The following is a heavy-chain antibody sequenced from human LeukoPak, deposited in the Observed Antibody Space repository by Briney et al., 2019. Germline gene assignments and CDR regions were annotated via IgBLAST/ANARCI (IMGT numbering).Heavy chain of an antibody. J-gene: IGHJ5*02. CDR3: ARDLSQYDFWSGQNWFDP. CDR2: IIPIFGTA. D-gene: IGHD3-3*01. V-gene: IGHV1-69*13. Sequence: ASVKVSCKASGGTFSSYAISWVRQALGQGLEWMGGIIPIFGTANYAQKFQGRVTITADESTSTAYMELSSLRSEDTAVYYCARDLSQYDFWSGQNWFDPWGQGTLVTVSS. CDR1: GGTFSSYA.